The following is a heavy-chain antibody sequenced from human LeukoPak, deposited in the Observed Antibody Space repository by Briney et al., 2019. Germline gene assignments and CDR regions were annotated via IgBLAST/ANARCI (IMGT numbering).Heavy chain of an antibody. Sequence: ASVQVSCKASAYTFTSYAMNWVRQAPGQGLEWMGWINTDTGNPTYAQGFTGRFVFSLDTSVSTAYLQISSLKAEDTAVYYRAILTGYYRVDYWGQGTLVTVSS. CDR3: AILTGYYRVDY. J-gene: IGHJ4*02. CDR2: INTDTGNP. V-gene: IGHV7-4-1*02. CDR1: AYTFTSYA. D-gene: IGHD3-9*01.